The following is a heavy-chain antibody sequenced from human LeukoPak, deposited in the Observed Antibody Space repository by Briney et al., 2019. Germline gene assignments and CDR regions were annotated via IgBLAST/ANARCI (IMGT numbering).Heavy chain of an antibody. Sequence: GGSLRPSCAASGFTFSMYWMSWVRQAPGKGLEWVANIKQDGSEKYYVDSVKGRFTISRDNAKNSLYLQMNSLRAEDTAVYYCARDERIGSWRVSYFDYWGQGTLVTVSS. D-gene: IGHD6-13*01. V-gene: IGHV3-7*01. CDR3: ARDERIGSWRVSYFDY. J-gene: IGHJ4*02. CDR2: IKQDGSEK. CDR1: GFTFSMYW.